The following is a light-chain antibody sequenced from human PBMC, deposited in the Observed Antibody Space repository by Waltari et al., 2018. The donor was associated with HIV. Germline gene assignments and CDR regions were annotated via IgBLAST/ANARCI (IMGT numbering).Light chain of an antibody. CDR1: QSVSSN. CDR2: GAS. V-gene: IGKV3-15*01. Sequence: EIVMTQSPATLSVSAGKRATLSCRASQSVSSNLAWYQQKPGQAPRLLIYGASTRATGIPARFSGSGSGTEFTLTISSLQSEDFAVYYCQQYNNWPPYTFGQGTKLEIK. J-gene: IGKJ2*01. CDR3: QQYNNWPPYT.